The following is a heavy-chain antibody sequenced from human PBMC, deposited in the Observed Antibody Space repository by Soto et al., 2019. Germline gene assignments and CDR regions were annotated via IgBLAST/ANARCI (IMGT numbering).Heavy chain of an antibody. Sequence: PGGSLRLSCAASGFTFSSYGMHWVRQAPGKGLEWVAVISYDGSNKYYADSVKGRFTISSDNSKNTLYLQMNSLRAEDTAVYYCAKEMESGSYFKPFDYWGQGTLVTVSS. CDR3: AKEMESGSYFKPFDY. CDR2: ISYDGSNK. J-gene: IGHJ4*02. V-gene: IGHV3-30*18. CDR1: GFTFSSYG. D-gene: IGHD1-26*01.